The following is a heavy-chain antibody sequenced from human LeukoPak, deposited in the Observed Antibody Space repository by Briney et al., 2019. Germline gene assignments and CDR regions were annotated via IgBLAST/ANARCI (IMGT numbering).Heavy chain of an antibody. Sequence: GGSLRLSCAAAGFTFSNYWMHWVRQAPGKGLVWVSRINSDGRSTNYADSVKGRFTISRDNAKNTLYLQMNSLRAEDTAVYYCAKGSRKSLITVIRGVPIDHWGQGTLVTVSS. CDR1: GFTFSNYW. D-gene: IGHD3-10*01. CDR2: INSDGRST. V-gene: IGHV3-74*01. J-gene: IGHJ4*02. CDR3: AKGSRKSLITVIRGVPIDH.